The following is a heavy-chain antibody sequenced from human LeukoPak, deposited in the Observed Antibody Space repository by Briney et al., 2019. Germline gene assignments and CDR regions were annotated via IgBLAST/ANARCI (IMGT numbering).Heavy chain of an antibody. J-gene: IGHJ1*01. CDR2: IIPIFGTA. D-gene: IGHD6-13*01. V-gene: IGHV1-69*05. Sequence: ASVKVSCKASGGTFSSYAISWVRQAPGQGLEWMGGIIPIFGTANYAQKFQGRVTITTDESTSTAYMELSSLRSEDTAVYYCASYPYSSSHRYFQHWGQGTLVTVSS. CDR1: GGTFSSYA. CDR3: ASYPYSSSHRYFQH.